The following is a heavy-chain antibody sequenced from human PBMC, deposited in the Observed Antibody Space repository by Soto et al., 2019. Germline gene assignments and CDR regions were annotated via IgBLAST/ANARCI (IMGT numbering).Heavy chain of an antibody. CDR3: VQSRCGGDCLQSYSSHSYYGLDV. V-gene: IGHV2-5*02. J-gene: IGHJ6*02. CDR1: GFSLSTTGVG. D-gene: IGHD2-21*02. CDR2: IYWDDDK. Sequence: QITLKESGPTLVKPTQTLTLTCTFSGFSLSTTGVGVGWIRQPPGKALEWLALIYWDDDKRYNPSLNSRLTITKNTSKTQVVLAITNMDPVDTATYYCVQSRCGGDCLQSYSSHSYYGLDVWGQGTTVTVSS.